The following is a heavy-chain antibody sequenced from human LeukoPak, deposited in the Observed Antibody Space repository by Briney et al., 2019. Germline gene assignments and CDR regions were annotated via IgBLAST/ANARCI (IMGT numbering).Heavy chain of an antibody. V-gene: IGHV3-7*01. Sequence: PGGALLLSCAASGFTFISYWMSWVRQAPGKGLEWVANIKQDGSEKYYVDSVKGRFTISRDNTKNSLYLQMNSLRAEDTAVYYCARDQVASYFDYWGQGTLVTVSS. CDR2: IKQDGSEK. D-gene: IGHD2-15*01. CDR3: ARDQVASYFDY. CDR1: GFTFISYW. J-gene: IGHJ4*02.